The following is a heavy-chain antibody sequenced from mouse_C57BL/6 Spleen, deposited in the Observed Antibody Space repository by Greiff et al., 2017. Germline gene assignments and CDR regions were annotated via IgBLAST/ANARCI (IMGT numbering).Heavy chain of an antibody. CDR2: IYPRSGNT. Sequence: VHLVESGAELARPGASVKLSCKASGYTFTSYGISWVKQRTGQGLEWIGEIYPRSGNTYYNEKFKGKATLTADKSSSTAYMELRSLTSEDSAVYFCARSFTTVVAKDYYAMDYWGQGTSVTVSS. V-gene: IGHV1-81*01. D-gene: IGHD1-1*01. J-gene: IGHJ4*01. CDR3: ARSFTTVVAKDYYAMDY. CDR1: GYTFTSYG.